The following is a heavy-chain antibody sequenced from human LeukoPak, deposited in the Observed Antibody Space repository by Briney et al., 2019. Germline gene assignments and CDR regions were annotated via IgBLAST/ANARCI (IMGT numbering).Heavy chain of an antibody. J-gene: IGHJ4*02. V-gene: IGHV4-4*07. CDR1: GGSISSYY. CDR2: IYTSGST. Sequence: SETLSLTCTVSGGSISSYYWSWIRQPAGKGLEWIGRIYTSGSTNYNPSLKSRVTMSVDTSKNQFSLKLSSVTAADTAVYYCARDLGDYYDSSGYYLEYYFDYWGQGTLVTGSS. D-gene: IGHD3-22*01. CDR3: ARDLGDYYDSSGYYLEYYFDY.